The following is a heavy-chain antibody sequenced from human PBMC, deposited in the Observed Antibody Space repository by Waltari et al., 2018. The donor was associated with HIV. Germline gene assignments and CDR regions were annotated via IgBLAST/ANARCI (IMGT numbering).Heavy chain of an antibody. CDR1: GGSFSGYY. D-gene: IGHD6-13*01. CDR3: ARPRGAAAGYYFDD. Sequence: QVQLQQWGAGLLKPSETLSLTCAVYGGSFSGYYWSWIRQPPGKGLEWIGEINHSGSTNYTPSRKSRVTISVDTSKNQFSLKRSSVTAADTAVYYCARPRGAAAGYYFDDWGQGTLVTVSS. CDR2: INHSGST. V-gene: IGHV4-34*01. J-gene: IGHJ4*02.